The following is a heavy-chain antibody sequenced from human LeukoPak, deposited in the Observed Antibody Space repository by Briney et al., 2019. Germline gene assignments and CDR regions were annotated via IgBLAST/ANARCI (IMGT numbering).Heavy chain of an antibody. Sequence: PPGSLRPSWPASGFTFSSYCIHWDSPAPDKVREWVASIRTDGSNKNHADSMKGPFTISRHTSKNTLYLQMNSLRAEDTAVYYCAKDSIAVAGTDYGGQGTLVTLYS. CDR1: GFTFSSYC. CDR2: IRTDGSNK. V-gene: IGHV3-30*02. J-gene: IGHJ4*02. D-gene: IGHD6-19*01. CDR3: AKDSIAVAGTDY.